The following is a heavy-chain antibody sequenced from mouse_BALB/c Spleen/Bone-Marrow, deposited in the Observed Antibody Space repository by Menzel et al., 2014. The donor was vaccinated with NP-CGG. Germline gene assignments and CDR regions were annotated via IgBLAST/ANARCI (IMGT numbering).Heavy chain of an antibody. V-gene: IGHV14-3*02. CDR3: ARYRLGTYFDY. J-gene: IGHJ2*01. CDR2: TDPANGNT. D-gene: IGHD2-14*01. CDR1: GFNIKDTY. Sequence: EVKVVESGAELVKPGASVKLSCTASGFNIKDTYIHWVKQRPEQGLEWIGRTDPANGNTKYDPKFQGRATITADTSSSTAYLYPSRLTSEDTAVYYCARYRLGTYFDYWGQGTTLTVSS.